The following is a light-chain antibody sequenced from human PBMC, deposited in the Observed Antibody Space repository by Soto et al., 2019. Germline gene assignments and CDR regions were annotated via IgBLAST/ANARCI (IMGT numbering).Light chain of an antibody. CDR1: QNIDNF. J-gene: IGKJ1*01. CDR3: QQGFSNRWT. V-gene: IGKV1-39*01. Sequence: DIQMTQSPSSLSASVGDRVTITCRASQNIDNFLNWYQQKPGTAPKLLVYAASSLQSGVPTRFSGSASGTDFILTISSVQSEDFATYYCQQGFSNRWTFGQGAKVDIK. CDR2: AAS.